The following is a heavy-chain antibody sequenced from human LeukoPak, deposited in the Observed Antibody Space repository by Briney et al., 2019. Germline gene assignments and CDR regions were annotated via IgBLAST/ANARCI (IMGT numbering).Heavy chain of an antibody. CDR3: AKKVLAASGQFDC. D-gene: IGHD6-13*01. CDR1: GFTFSSYG. J-gene: IGHJ4*02. CDR2: IWYDGRDK. Sequence: GGSLRLSCAASGFTFSSYGMDWVRQAPGKGLEWVASIWYDGRDKYYADSVRGRFTISRDDSKNTLDLQMNSLRPEDTGLYYCAKKVLAASGQFDCWGQGTLVTVSS. V-gene: IGHV3-30*02.